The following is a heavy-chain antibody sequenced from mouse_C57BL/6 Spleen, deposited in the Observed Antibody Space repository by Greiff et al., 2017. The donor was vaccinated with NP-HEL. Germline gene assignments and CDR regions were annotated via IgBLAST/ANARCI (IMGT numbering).Heavy chain of an antibody. V-gene: IGHV1-81*01. D-gene: IGHD3-2*02. CDR3: ARKKGETAQATFLDY. CDR2: IYPRSGNT. CDR1: GYTFTSYG. J-gene: IGHJ2*01. Sequence: QVQLQQSGAELARPGASVKLSCKASGYTFTSYGISWVKQRTGQGLEWIGEIYPRSGNTYYNEKFKGKATLTADKSSSTAYMELRSLTSEDSAVYFCARKKGETAQATFLDYWGQGTTLTVSS.